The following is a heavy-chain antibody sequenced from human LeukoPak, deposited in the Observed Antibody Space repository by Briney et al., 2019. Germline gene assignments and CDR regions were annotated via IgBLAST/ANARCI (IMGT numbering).Heavy chain of an antibody. D-gene: IGHD2-15*01. J-gene: IGHJ6*02. Sequence: PSETLSLTCTVSGGSISSYYWSWIRQPPGKGPEWIGYIYYSGSTNYNPSLKSRVTISVDTSKNQFSLKLSSVTAADTAVYYCARDFVVVADHYYYYGMDVWGQGTTVTVSS. CDR1: GGSISSYY. CDR3: ARDFVVVADHYYYYGMDV. V-gene: IGHV4-59*01. CDR2: IYYSGST.